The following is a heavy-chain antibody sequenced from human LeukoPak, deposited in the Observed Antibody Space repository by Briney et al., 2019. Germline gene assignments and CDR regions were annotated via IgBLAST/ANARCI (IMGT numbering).Heavy chain of an antibody. CDR1: GFTFSSYS. D-gene: IGHD6-13*01. V-gene: IGHV3-21*01. CDR2: ISSSSSYI. Sequence: GGSLRLSCAASGFTFSSYSMNWVRQAPGKGLEWVSYISSSSSYIYYADSVKGRFTISRDNAKNSLYLQMNSLRAEDTAVYYCAGGRSSSWYDVDYWGQGTLVTVSS. J-gene: IGHJ4*02. CDR3: AGGRSSSWYDVDY.